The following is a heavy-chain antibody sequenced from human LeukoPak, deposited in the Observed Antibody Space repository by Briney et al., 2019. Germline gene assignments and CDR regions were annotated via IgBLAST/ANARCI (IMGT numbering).Heavy chain of an antibody. Sequence: PGGSLRLSCAASGFTFSDYYMSWIRQAPGKGLEWVSYISSSSSYTNYADYVKGRFTISRDNAKNSLYLQMNSLRAEDTAVYYCARDRGGGTTGWFDPWGQGTLVTVSS. CDR2: ISSSSSYT. J-gene: IGHJ5*02. V-gene: IGHV3-11*05. CDR1: GFTFSDYY. CDR3: ARDRGGGTTGWFDP. D-gene: IGHD2-15*01.